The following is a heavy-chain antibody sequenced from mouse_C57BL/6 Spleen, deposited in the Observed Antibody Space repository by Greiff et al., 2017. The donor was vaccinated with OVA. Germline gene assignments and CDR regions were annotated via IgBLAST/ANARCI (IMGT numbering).Heavy chain of an antibody. CDR3: ARQDANWDLWFAY. CDR1: GIDFSRYW. J-gene: IGHJ3*01. V-gene: IGHV4-1*01. CDR2: INPDSSTI. D-gene: IGHD4-1*01. Sequence: VQLQQSGGGLVQPGGSLKLSCAASGIDFSRYWMSWARRAPGKGLEWIGEINPDSSTINYAPSLKDKFIISRDNAKNTLYLQMSKVRSDDTALYYCARQDANWDLWFAYWGQGTLVTVSA.